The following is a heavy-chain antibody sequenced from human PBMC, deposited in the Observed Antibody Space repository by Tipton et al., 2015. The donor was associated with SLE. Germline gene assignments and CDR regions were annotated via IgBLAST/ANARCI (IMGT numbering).Heavy chain of an antibody. Sequence: SLRLSCAASGFTFDDYGMSWVRQAPGKGLEWVSGINWNGGSTGYADSVKGRFTISRDNAKNSLYLQMNSLRAEDTALYYCASDGYYYDSSGYYQEEYFQHWGQGTLVTASS. J-gene: IGHJ1*01. CDR1: GFTFDDYG. CDR2: INWNGGST. CDR3: ASDGYYYDSSGYYQEEYFQH. D-gene: IGHD3-22*01. V-gene: IGHV3-20*04.